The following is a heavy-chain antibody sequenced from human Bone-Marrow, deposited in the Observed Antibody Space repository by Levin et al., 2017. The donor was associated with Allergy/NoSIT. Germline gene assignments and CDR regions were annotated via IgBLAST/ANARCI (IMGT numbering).Heavy chain of an antibody. V-gene: IGHV3-23*01. CDR2: IDTSSLGT. Sequence: ETLSLTCATSGFTFSANAMSWVRQAPGKGVEWVSTIDTSSLGTYYADSVKGRFIISRDDSRDTVYLQMNSLRVEDTAVNYCAKVGPLNGNHASFHYWGQGSLVTVSS. D-gene: IGHD3-9*01. CDR1: GFTFSANA. J-gene: IGHJ4*02. CDR3: AKVGPLNGNHASFHY.